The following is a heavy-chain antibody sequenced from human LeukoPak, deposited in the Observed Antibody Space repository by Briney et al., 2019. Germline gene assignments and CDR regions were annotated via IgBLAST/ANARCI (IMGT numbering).Heavy chain of an antibody. CDR3: ARDRPGYCSSTSCRDFDAFDI. D-gene: IGHD2-2*01. V-gene: IGHV3-69-1*01. J-gene: IGHJ3*02. CDR2: ISSSSYI. Sequence: GGSPRLSCAASGFTFSDYYMSWICQAPGKGLEWVSSISSSSYIYYADSVKGRFTISRDNAKNSLYLQMNSLRAEDTAVYYCARDRPGYCSSTSCRDFDAFDIWGQGTMVTVSS. CDR1: GFTFSDYY.